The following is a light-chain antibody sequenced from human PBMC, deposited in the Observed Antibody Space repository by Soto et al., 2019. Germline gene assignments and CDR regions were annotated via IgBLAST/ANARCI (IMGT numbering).Light chain of an antibody. V-gene: IGKV3-20*01. CDR1: QSVSSTH. J-gene: IGKJ1*01. CDR3: EQYGSSPRT. CDR2: GVS. Sequence: DIVLKQSPGTLSLSPGDRATLSCRASQSVSSTHLAWYHQKPGQAPRLLIYGVSSRATGIPDRFSGSGSGTDFTLTISRLEPEDSAVYYCEQYGSSPRTFGQGTKVDNK.